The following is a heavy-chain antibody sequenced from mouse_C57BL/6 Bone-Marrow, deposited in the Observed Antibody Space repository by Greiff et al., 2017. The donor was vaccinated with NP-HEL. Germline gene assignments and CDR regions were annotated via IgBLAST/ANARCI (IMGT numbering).Heavy chain of an antibody. CDR1: GFTFSSYA. CDR2: ISDGGSYT. V-gene: IGHV5-4*03. CDR3: ARGAWFAY. Sequence: EVKLMESGGGLVKPGGSQKLSCAASGFTFSSYAMSWVRQTPEKRLEWVATISDGGSYTYYPDNVKGRFTISRDNAKNNLYLQMSHLKSEDTAMYYCARGAWFAYWGQGTLVTVSA. J-gene: IGHJ3*01.